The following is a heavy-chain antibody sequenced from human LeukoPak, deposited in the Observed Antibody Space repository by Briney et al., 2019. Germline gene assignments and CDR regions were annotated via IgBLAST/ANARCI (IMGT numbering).Heavy chain of an antibody. V-gene: IGHV3-21*01. D-gene: IGHD3-10*01. CDR2: ISTTSDYI. J-gene: IGHJ4*02. CDR1: GFTFSSYN. Sequence: GGSLRLSCAASGFTFSSYNMNWVRQAPGKGLEWVSSISTTSDYIYYADSVKGRFTISRDNAKNSLYLQMNSLRAEDTAVYYCARDAPGESILWFGELFTYWGQGTLVTVSS. CDR3: ARDAPGESILWFGELFTY.